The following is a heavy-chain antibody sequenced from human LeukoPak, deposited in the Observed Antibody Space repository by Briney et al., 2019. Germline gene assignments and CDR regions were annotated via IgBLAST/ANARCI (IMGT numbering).Heavy chain of an antibody. CDR3: ARDSTLAWGDCWFDP. V-gene: IGHV1-18*01. CDR2: ISAYNGNT. CDR1: GYTFTSYG. D-gene: IGHD3/OR15-3a*01. Sequence: GASVKVSCKASGYTFTSYGISWVRQAPGQGLEWMGWISAYNGNTNYAQKLQGRVTMTTDTSTSTAYMDLSSLRSEDTALYYCARDSTLAWGDCWFDPWGQGTLVTVSS. J-gene: IGHJ5*02.